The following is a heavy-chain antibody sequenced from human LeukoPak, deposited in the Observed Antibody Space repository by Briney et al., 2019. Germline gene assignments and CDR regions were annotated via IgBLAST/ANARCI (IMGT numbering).Heavy chain of an antibody. V-gene: IGHV3-23*01. CDR3: AKDRRYKGYGPGDS. J-gene: IGHJ4*02. CDR1: GFTLSRLS. Sequence: GSPRPSLSAPGFTLSRLSIRLGRQAPGKGLEWVSGISGSGGNTYYVDAVKGRFTVSRDNSKNTLYLQMNSLRAEDTAVYYFAKDRRYKGYGPGDSWGQGTLVTVSS. D-gene: IGHD5-12*01. CDR2: ISGSGGNT.